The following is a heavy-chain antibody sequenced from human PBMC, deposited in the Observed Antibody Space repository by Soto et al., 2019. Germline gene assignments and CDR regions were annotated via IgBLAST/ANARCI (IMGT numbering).Heavy chain of an antibody. CDR3: ARVRTVTATFYYYYGMDV. J-gene: IGHJ6*02. CDR1: GGSFSGYY. D-gene: IGHD2-21*02. CDR2: SNHSGRT. Sequence: QVQLQQWGAGLLKPSDTLSLTCAVYGGSFSGYYWSWIRQPPGKGLEWIGESNHSGRTNYNPYLKSRVTIAVDTSKNQFSLKLSSVTAADTAVFYCARVRTVTATFYYYYGMDVWGQGTTVTVSS. V-gene: IGHV4-34*01.